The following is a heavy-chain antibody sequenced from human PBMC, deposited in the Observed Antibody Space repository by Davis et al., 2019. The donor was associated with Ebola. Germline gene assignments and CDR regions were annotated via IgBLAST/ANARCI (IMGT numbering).Heavy chain of an antibody. D-gene: IGHD2-2*01. CDR2: IYYSGTTKY. CDR3: ARGVAQGYCSGTSCSTHFFDY. CDR1: GGSISSHS. J-gene: IGHJ4*02. Sequence: SETLSLTCSVSGGSISSHSWSWIRQPPGKGLEWIGYIYYSGTTKYNYNPSLKSRVTISVDASKNQFSLQLSSVTAADAAVYYCARGVAQGYCSGTSCSTHFFDYWGQGTLVTVSS. V-gene: IGHV4-59*11.